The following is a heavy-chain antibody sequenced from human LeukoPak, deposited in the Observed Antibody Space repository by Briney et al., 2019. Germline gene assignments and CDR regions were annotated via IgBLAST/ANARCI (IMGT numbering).Heavy chain of an antibody. CDR2: VFASGAT. CDR1: GDSISRYY. D-gene: IGHD1-1*01. CDR3: ARGWKQLDY. V-gene: IGHV4-4*07. J-gene: IGHJ4*02. Sequence: PSETLSLTCSVSGDSISRYYWNWIRQPAGKGLEWIGRVFASGATNYNPSLTSRVSISADKSKNQVSLRLSSVTAADTAIYYCARGWKQLDYWGQGALVTVSS.